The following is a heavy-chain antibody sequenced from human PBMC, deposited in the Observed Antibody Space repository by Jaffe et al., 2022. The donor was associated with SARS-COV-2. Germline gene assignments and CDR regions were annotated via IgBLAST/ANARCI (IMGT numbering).Heavy chain of an antibody. V-gene: IGHV1-8*01. Sequence: QVQLVQSGAEVKKPGASVKVSCEASGYSFINHEINWVRQASGQGLEWMGWMNPKRGTTDYAEKFQGRVTMTGNTSMSTAFMELTSLTSDDTAVYYCARAQRSVRDFDWSPDYHYYAVDVWGQGTTVTVSS. D-gene: IGHD3-9*01. J-gene: IGHJ6*02. CDR2: MNPKRGTT. CDR3: ARAQRSVRDFDWSPDYHYYAVDV. CDR1: GYSFINHE.